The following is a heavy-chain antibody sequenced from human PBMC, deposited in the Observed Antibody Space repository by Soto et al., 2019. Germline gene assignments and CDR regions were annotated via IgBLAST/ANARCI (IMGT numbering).Heavy chain of an antibody. Sequence: ASVKVSCKASGYTFTGYYMHWVRQAPGQGLEWMGWINPNSGGTNYAQKFQGWVTMTRDTSISTAYMELSRLRSDDTAVYYCARDRPITIFGVVSYYYYGMDVWGQGTTVTVSS. CDR1: GYTFTGYY. CDR3: ARDRPITIFGVVSYYYYGMDV. CDR2: INPNSGGT. V-gene: IGHV1-2*04. D-gene: IGHD3-3*01. J-gene: IGHJ6*02.